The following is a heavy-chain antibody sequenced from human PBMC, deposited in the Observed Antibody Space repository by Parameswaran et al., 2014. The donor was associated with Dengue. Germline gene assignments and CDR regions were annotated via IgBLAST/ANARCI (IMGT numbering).Heavy chain of an antibody. CDR2: ISSSGSTI. J-gene: IGHJ3*02. CDR3: ARDTRTVVAPDHDAFDI. Sequence: WIRQPPGKGLEWVSYISSSGSTIYYADSVKGRFTSSRDNAKNSLYLQMNSLRAEDTAVYYCARDTRTVVAPDHDAFDIWGQGTMVTVSS. V-gene: IGHV3-48*03. D-gene: IGHD2-15*01.